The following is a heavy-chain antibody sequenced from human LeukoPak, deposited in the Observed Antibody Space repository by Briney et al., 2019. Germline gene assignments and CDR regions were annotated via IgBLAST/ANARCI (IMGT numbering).Heavy chain of an antibody. CDR1: GGSISSYY. V-gene: IGHV4-59*01. J-gene: IGHJ4*02. Sequence: SETLSLTCTASGGSISSYYWSWIRQPPGKGLEWIAYIYYSGSTNYNPSLKSRVTISVDTSKNQFSLKLSSVTAADTAVYYCARYIWGSYPTFEDYWGQGTLVTVSS. D-gene: IGHD3-16*02. CDR2: IYYSGST. CDR3: ARYIWGSYPTFEDY.